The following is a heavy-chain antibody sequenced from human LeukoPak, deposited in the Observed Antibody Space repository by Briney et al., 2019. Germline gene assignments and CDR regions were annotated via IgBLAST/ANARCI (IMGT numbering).Heavy chain of an antibody. D-gene: IGHD6-13*01. CDR3: AKGPPLYSSSWFSLYYYYGMDV. CDR2: ISGSGGST. CDR1: GFTFSSYA. J-gene: IGHJ6*02. V-gene: IGHV3-23*01. Sequence: GGSLRLSCAASGFTFSSYAMSWVRQAPGKGLEWVSAISGSGGSTYYADSVKGRFTISRDNSKNTLYLQMNSLRAEDTAVYYFAKGPPLYSSSWFSLYYYYGMDVWGQGTTVTVSS.